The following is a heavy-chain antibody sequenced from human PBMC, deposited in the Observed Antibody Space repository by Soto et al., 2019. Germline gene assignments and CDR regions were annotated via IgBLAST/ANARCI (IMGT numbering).Heavy chain of an antibody. V-gene: IGHV1-69*13. CDR2: IIPIFGTA. CDR3: ASSTLITFGGVIGPGYGMDV. J-gene: IGHJ6*02. CDR1: GGTFSSYA. Sequence: SVKVSCKASGGTFSSYAISWVRQALGQGLEWMGGIIPIFGTANYAQKFQGRVTITADESTSTAYMELSSLRSEDTAVYYCASSTLITFGGVIGPGYGMDVWGQGTTVTVSS. D-gene: IGHD3-16*02.